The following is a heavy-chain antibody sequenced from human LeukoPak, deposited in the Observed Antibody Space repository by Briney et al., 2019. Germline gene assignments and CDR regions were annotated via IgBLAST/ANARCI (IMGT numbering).Heavy chain of an antibody. D-gene: IGHD6-13*01. V-gene: IGHV3-7*01. CDR3: ARDKSRTRYSSSWYYFDY. CDR1: RFTFSSYW. J-gene: IGHJ4*02. CDR2: IKQDGSEK. Sequence: PGGSLRLSCAASRFTFSSYWMSWVRQAPGKGLEWVANIKQDGSEKYYVDSVKGRFTIFRDNAKNSLYLQMNSLRAEDTAVYYCARDKSRTRYSSSWYYFDYWGQGTLVTVSS.